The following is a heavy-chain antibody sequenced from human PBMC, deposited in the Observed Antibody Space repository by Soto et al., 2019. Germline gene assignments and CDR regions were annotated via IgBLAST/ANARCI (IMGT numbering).Heavy chain of an antibody. Sequence: EVQLVESGGGLVQPGRSLRLSCAASGFTFHDYAMHWVRQAPGKGLEWVSLVSWNSAGLVYADSIKGRFTISRDNAKKSLYLQMNNMRTEDTAFYYCTRGYRTVGSCAFDIWGQGTMVTVSS. V-gene: IGHV3-9*01. CDR2: VSWNSAGL. D-gene: IGHD2-15*01. CDR1: GFTFHDYA. J-gene: IGHJ3*02. CDR3: TRGYRTVGSCAFDI.